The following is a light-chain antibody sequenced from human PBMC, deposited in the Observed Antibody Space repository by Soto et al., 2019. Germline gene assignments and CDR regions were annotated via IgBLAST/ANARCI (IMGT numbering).Light chain of an antibody. CDR3: QQRSNWPQFT. Sequence: EMVLTQSPATLSLSPGERATLSCRASQSVSKYLAWYQQKPGQAPRLLIHDSSNRATGIPARFSGSGSGTDFTLTISSLEPEDFGVYYCQQRSNWPQFTFGGGTKVEIK. V-gene: IGKV3-11*01. CDR2: DSS. CDR1: QSVSKY. J-gene: IGKJ4*01.